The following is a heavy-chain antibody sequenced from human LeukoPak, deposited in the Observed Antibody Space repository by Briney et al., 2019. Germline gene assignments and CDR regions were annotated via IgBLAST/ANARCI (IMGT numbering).Heavy chain of an antibody. V-gene: IGHV4-39*01. Sequence: SETLSLTCTVSGGSITNDRYYWGWIRQSPGKGLDWIGTVYYSGTAYYNPSLKSRVTFSVDTSKNQFSLKLSSVTPTDTAVYFCARHSDSVTGSIDFWGRGTLVTVSS. J-gene: IGHJ4*02. D-gene: IGHD1-14*01. CDR1: GGSITNDRYY. CDR3: ARHSDSVTGSIDF. CDR2: VYYSGTA.